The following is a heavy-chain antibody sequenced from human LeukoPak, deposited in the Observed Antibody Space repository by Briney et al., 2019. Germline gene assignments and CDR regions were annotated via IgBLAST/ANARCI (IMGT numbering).Heavy chain of an antibody. V-gene: IGHV4-30-2*01. CDR3: ARANLTTAPDY. J-gene: IGHJ4*02. D-gene: IGHD3-22*01. CDR1: GGSISSGGYY. CDR2: IYHSGGT. Sequence: PSETLSLTCTVSGGSISSGGYYWSWIRQPPGKGLEWIGHIYHSGGTYYNPSLKSRVTISVDRSTTQFSLRLSSVTAADTAVYYCARANLTTAPDYWGQGTLVTVSS.